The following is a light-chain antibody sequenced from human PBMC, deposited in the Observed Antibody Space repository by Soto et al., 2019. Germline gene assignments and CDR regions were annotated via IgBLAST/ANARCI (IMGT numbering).Light chain of an antibody. Sequence: QSVLTQPPSVSAAQGQKGTISFSGSSSNIGGNSVSLYQQLPGTAPKLLIYDDNKRPSGIPDRFSGSKSGTSATLGITGFQTGDEADYYCGSWDSSLSAYVFGTGTKVTVL. CDR1: SSNIGGNS. CDR3: GSWDSSLSAYV. J-gene: IGLJ1*01. V-gene: IGLV1-51*01. CDR2: DDN.